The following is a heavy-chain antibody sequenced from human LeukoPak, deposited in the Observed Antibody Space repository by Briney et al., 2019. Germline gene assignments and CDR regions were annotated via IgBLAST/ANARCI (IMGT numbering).Heavy chain of an antibody. J-gene: IGHJ3*02. Sequence: SETLSLTCTVSGGSISSYYWSWIRQPPGKGLEWIGYIYYSGSTNYNPSLKSRVTISVDTSKNRFSLKLSSVTAADTAVYYCARVSNYLDAFDIWGQGTMVTVSS. D-gene: IGHD1-7*01. V-gene: IGHV4-59*01. CDR2: IYYSGST. CDR1: GGSISSYY. CDR3: ARVSNYLDAFDI.